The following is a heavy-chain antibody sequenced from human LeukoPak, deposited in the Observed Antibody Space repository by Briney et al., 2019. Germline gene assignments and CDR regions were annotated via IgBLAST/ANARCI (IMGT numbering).Heavy chain of an antibody. J-gene: IGHJ5*02. D-gene: IGHD6-19*01. Sequence: SETLSLTCAVYGGSFSGYYWSWIRQPPGKGLEWIGEINHSGSTNYNPSLKSRVTISVDTSKNQFSLKLSSVTAADTAVYYCARGSRQWLVPLYNWFDPWGQGTLVTVSS. V-gene: IGHV4-34*01. CDR2: INHSGST. CDR1: GGSFSGYY. CDR3: ARGSRQWLVPLYNWFDP.